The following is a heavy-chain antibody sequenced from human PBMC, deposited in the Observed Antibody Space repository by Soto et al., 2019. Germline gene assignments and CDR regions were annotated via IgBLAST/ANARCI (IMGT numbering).Heavy chain of an antibody. Sequence: QVQLQESGPGLVKPSETLSLTCTVSGGSISSDYWTWIRQPPGERLEWIGYIYCNGNTNYNSSLKSRVTISIDTSKNQFSLKLNSVTAADTAVYFCARLAYTSGFTFDYWGRGTLVTVSS. D-gene: IGHD5-18*01. J-gene: IGHJ4*02. CDR1: GGSISSDY. V-gene: IGHV4-59*01. CDR3: ARLAYTSGFTFDY. CDR2: IYCNGNT.